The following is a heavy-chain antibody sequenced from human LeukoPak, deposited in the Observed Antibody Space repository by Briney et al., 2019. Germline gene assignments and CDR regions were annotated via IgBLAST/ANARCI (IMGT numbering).Heavy chain of an antibody. CDR2: INHSGST. D-gene: IGHD3-22*01. V-gene: IGHV4-34*01. Sequence: SETLSLTCAVYGGSFSGYYWSWIRQPPGKGLEWIGEINHSGSTNYNPSLKSRVTISVDTSKKQFSLKLSSVTAADTAVYYCVTYYFDSSGPKKNYWGQGTLVAVSS. CDR3: VTYYFDSSGPKKNY. J-gene: IGHJ4*02. CDR1: GGSFSGYY.